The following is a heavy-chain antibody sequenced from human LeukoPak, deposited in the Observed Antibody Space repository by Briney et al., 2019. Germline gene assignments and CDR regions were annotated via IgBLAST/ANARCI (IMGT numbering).Heavy chain of an antibody. CDR2: ISYDGSNT. CDR1: GFTFSSYG. D-gene: IGHD6-19*01. V-gene: IGHV3-30*18. CDR3: AKDPFSCRSSGCHGIDY. Sequence: PGGSLRLSCAASGFTFSSYGMHWVRQAPGKGLEWVAVISYDGSNTYYADSVKGRFTISRENSKNTLYLQMNSLRAEDTALYYCAKDPFSCRSSGCHGIDYWGQGTLVTVSS. J-gene: IGHJ4*02.